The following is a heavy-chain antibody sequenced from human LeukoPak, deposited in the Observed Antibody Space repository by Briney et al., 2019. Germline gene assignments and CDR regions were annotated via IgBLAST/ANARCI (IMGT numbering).Heavy chain of an antibody. J-gene: IGHJ4*02. CDR1: LLTLRHKY. CDR3: ATRDSGDYPYFDY. Sequence: GRSLRLSRAASLLTLRHKYTRSVTQAPGRGQEWVSVIYSGGSTYYADSVKGRFTISRDNSKNTLYLQMNSLRAEDTAVYYCATRDSGDYPYFDYWGQGTLVTVSS. CDR2: IYSGGST. V-gene: IGHV3-53*01. D-gene: IGHD4-17*01.